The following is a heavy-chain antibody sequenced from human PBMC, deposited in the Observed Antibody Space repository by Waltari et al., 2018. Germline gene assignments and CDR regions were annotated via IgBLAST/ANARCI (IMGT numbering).Heavy chain of an antibody. CDR2: IYTSGST. J-gene: IGHJ4*02. D-gene: IGHD3-22*01. CDR1: GGSISSGRYY. CDR3: AREREMIGPYYFDY. Sequence: QVQLQESGPGLVKPSQTLSLTCTVSGGSISSGRYYWSWIRQPAGKGLEWIGRIYTSGSTNYNPSLKSRVTISVDTSKNQFSLKLSSVTAADTAVYYCAREREMIGPYYFDYWGQGTLVTVSS. V-gene: IGHV4-61*02.